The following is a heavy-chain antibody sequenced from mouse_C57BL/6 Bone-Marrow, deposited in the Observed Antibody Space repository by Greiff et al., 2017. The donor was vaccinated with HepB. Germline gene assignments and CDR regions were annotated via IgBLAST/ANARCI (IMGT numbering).Heavy chain of an antibody. Sequence: VKLMESGAELAKPGASVKLSCKASGYTFTSYWMHWVKQRPGQGLEWIGYINPSSGYTKYNQKFKDKATLTADNTSSTAYMQLSSLTYEDSAVYYCARDPYYGSSYAMDYWGQGTSVTVSS. V-gene: IGHV1-7*01. D-gene: IGHD1-1*01. CDR1: GYTFTSYW. CDR2: INPSSGYT. CDR3: ARDPYYGSSYAMDY. J-gene: IGHJ4*01.